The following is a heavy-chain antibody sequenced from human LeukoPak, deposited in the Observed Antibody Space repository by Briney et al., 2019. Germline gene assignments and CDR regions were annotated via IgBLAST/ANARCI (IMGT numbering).Heavy chain of an antibody. V-gene: IGHV3-21*01. CDR1: GFTFSSYS. Sequence: PGGSLRLSCAASGFTFSSYSMNWVRQAPGKGLEWVSSISSSSSYIYYADSVKGRFTISRDNAKNSLYLQMNSLRAEDTAVYYCAREARAWRMDDYVWGSYRWYHYYYMDVWGKGTTVTISS. CDR2: ISSSSSYI. CDR3: AREARAWRMDDYVWGSYRWYHYYYMDV. D-gene: IGHD3-16*02. J-gene: IGHJ6*03.